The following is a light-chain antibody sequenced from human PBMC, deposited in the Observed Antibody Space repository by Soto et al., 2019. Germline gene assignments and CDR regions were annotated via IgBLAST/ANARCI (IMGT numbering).Light chain of an antibody. J-gene: IGKJ5*01. CDR3: QQYGSAPVT. Sequence: EIVLTQSPGTLYLSPGDRPTFSCRASQRVSSNFLAWYQQQPGQAPRLLIYGASSRATGIPDRFSGSGYGTGFTRTISRLEPDCFALYSCQQYGSAPVTVGRATRLEIK. CDR2: GAS. CDR1: QRVSSNF. V-gene: IGKV3-20*01.